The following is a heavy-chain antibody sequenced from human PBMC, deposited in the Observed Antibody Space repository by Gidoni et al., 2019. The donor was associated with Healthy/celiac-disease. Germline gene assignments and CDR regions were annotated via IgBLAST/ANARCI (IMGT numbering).Heavy chain of an antibody. D-gene: IGHD4-4*01. CDR1: GGSFSGYY. V-gene: IGHV4-34*01. J-gene: IGHJ4*02. CDR2: INHSGST. CDR3: ARQVGGDYSKDKPYLLGDFDY. Sequence: QVQLQQWGAGLLKPSETLSLTCAVYGGSFSGYYWSWIRQPPGKGLEWIGEINHSGSTNYNPSLKGRVTISVDTSKNQFSLKLSFVTAADTAVYYCARQVGGDYSKDKPYLLGDFDYWGQGTLVTVSS.